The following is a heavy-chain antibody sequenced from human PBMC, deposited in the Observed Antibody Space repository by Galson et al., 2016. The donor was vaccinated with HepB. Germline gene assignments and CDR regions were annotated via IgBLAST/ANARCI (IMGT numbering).Heavy chain of an antibody. J-gene: IGHJ4*02. CDR1: GGSISSSHYY. CDR3: ATYLGGIVRASDY. CDR2: VYYSGST. V-gene: IGHV4-39*01. D-gene: IGHD1-26*01. Sequence: LSLTCTVSGGSISSSHYYCGWIRQPPGKRLEWIGNVYYSGSTYYNPSLKSRVTISVDTSKNQFSLKLTSVTAADTAVYYCATYLGGIVRASDYWGQGTLVTVSS.